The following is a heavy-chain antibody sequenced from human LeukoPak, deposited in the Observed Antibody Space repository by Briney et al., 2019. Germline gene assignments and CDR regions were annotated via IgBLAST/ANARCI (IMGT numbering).Heavy chain of an antibody. Sequence: SETLSLTCTVSGGSISSGSYYWSWIRQPAGKGLEWIGRIYTSGSTNYNPSLKSRVTISVDTSKNQFSLKLSSVTAADTAVYYCARSDPDYGMSGRDYGMDVWGQGTTVTVSS. V-gene: IGHV4-61*02. CDR3: ARSDPDYGMSGRDYGMDV. D-gene: IGHD3-9*01. CDR2: IYTSGST. CDR1: GGSISSGSYY. J-gene: IGHJ6*02.